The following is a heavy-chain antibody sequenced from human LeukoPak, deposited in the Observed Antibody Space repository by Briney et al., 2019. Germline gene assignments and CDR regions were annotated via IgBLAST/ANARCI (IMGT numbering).Heavy chain of an antibody. CDR3: ARPAGGSYYLPRPKNYGMDV. V-gene: IGHV3-30-3*01. J-gene: IGHJ6*02. D-gene: IGHD1-26*01. CDR1: GFTFSSYA. CDR2: ISYDGSNK. Sequence: QSGGSLRLSCAASGFTFSSYAMPWVRQAPGKGLEWVAVISYDGSNKYYADSVKGRFTISRDNSKNTLYLQMNSLRAEDTAVYYCARPAGGSYYLPRPKNYGMDVWGQGTTVTVSS.